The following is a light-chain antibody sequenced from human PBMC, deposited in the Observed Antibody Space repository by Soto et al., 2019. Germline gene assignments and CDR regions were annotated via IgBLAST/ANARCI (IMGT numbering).Light chain of an antibody. CDR1: QSVVSF. J-gene: IGKJ5*01. CDR2: DAS. V-gene: IGKV3-11*01. Sequence: EIVLTQSPATLSLSPGERATLSCSASQSVVSFLDWYQQKPGQAPRLLIYDASNWATGIRARLSGSGAGTDFTLTISSLEPEYVAVYYCQQRRNWQSGLTFGQGTRLEI. CDR3: QQRRNWQSGLT.